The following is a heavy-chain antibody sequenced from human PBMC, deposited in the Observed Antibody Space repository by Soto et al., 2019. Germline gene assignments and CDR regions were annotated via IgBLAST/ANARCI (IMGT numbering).Heavy chain of an antibody. V-gene: IGHV3-23*01. CDR3: AKVSSTIWSDAFDI. Sequence: SLRLSCAASGFTFSNYAMSWVRQAPGKGLEWVSGISGSGGSKYSADSVKGRFTISRDTSKNTLYLLMNSLRADDTAIYYCAKVSSTIWSDAFDIWGRGTMVTVSS. CDR2: ISGSGGSK. J-gene: IGHJ3*02. CDR1: GFTFSNYA. D-gene: IGHD2-2*01.